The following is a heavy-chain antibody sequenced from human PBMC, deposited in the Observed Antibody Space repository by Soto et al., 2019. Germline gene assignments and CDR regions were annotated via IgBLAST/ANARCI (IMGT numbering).Heavy chain of an antibody. CDR1: GGSFSGYY. CDR2: INHSGST. J-gene: IGHJ5*02. V-gene: IGHV4-34*01. Sequence: QVQLQQWGAGLLKPSETLSLTCAVYGGSFSGYYWSWIRQPPGKGLEWSGEINHSGSTNYNPSLKSRVTISVDTSKNQFSLKLSSVTAAATAVYYCARGTAWVPDNSFDPWGQGTLVTVSS. CDR3: ARGTAWVPDNSFDP. D-gene: IGHD2-21*02.